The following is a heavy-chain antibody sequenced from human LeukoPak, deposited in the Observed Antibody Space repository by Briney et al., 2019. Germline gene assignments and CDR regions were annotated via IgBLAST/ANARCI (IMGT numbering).Heavy chain of an antibody. CDR2: ISYDGSNK. V-gene: IGHV3-30*18. CDR1: GFTFSSYG. J-gene: IGHJ4*02. CDR3: AKDLLGYCSGGSCHYFDY. D-gene: IGHD2-15*01. Sequence: QPGGSLRLSCAASGFTFSSYGMHWVRQAPGKGLEWVAVISYDGSNKYYADSVKGRFTISRDNSKNTLYLQMNSLRAEDTAVYYCAKDLLGYCSGGSCHYFDYWGQGTLVTVSS.